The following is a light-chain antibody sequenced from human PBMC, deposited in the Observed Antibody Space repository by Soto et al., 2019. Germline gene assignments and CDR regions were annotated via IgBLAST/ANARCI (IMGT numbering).Light chain of an antibody. CDR3: QQYHIWPRT. CDR2: GAS. Sequence: EIVMTQSPDTLSVSPGEGATLSCRVSQSIRSNLAWYQQRPGQAPRLLMYGASTRADGIPARFTGSGSGTEFTLTISSLQSEDFAVYYCQQYHIWPRTFGQGTKVDIK. J-gene: IGKJ1*01. CDR1: QSIRSN. V-gene: IGKV3-15*01.